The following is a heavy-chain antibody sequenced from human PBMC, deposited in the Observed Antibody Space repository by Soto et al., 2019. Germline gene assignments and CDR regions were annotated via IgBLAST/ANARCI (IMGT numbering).Heavy chain of an antibody. D-gene: IGHD3-22*01. V-gene: IGHV1-69*01. CDR1: GGTFSNYG. Sequence: QVQLVQSGAEVKKPGSSVKVSCKASGGTFSNYGVNWVRQAPGQGLEWMGGIIPIFGTAKYAQQFQGRVTITADDSTRTAYMELSSLRSEDTAVYYCARDGTLYDSSAYYYLYWGQGTLVTVSS. CDR3: ARDGTLYDSSAYYYLY. J-gene: IGHJ4*02. CDR2: IIPIFGTA.